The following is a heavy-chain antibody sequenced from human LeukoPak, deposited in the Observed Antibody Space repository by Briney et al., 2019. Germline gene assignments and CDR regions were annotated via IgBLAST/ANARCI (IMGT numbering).Heavy chain of an antibody. J-gene: IGHJ4*02. CDR2: ISSSSSYI. CDR3: ARGGVNFDY. Sequence: GGSLRLSCAASGFTFSSYSMNWVRQAPGKGLEWVSSISSSSSYIYYADSVKGRFTISRDNAKNSLYLQMNSLRAGDTAVYYCARGGVNFDYWGQGTLVTVSS. D-gene: IGHD2-8*02. V-gene: IGHV3-21*01. CDR1: GFTFSSYS.